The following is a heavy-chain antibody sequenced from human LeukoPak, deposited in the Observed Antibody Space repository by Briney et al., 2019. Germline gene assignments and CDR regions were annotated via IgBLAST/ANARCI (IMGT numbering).Heavy chain of an antibody. V-gene: IGHV4-59*12. D-gene: IGHD5-12*01. CDR2: IYYSGST. CDR3: AISVDIVATVDY. CDR1: GGSISSYY. Sequence: PSETLSLTCTVSGGSISSYYWSWIRQPPGKGLEWIGYIYYSGSTNYNPSLKSRVTISVDTSKNQFSLKLSSVTAADTAVYYCAISVDIVATVDYWGQGTLVTVSS. J-gene: IGHJ4*02.